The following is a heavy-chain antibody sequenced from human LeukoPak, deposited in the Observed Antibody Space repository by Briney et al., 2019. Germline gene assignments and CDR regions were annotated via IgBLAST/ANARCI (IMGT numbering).Heavy chain of an antibody. CDR2: IIPIFGTA. D-gene: IGHD2-2*01. V-gene: IGHV1-69*13. J-gene: IGHJ4*02. CDR1: GGTFSSYA. CDR3: ARVYCSSTSCYPEEYYFDY. Sequence: SVKVSCKASGGTFSSYAISWVRQAPGQGLEWMGGIIPIFGTANYAQKFQGRVTITSDESTSTAYMELSSLRSEDTAVYYCARVYCSSTSCYPEEYYFDYWGQGTLVTVSS.